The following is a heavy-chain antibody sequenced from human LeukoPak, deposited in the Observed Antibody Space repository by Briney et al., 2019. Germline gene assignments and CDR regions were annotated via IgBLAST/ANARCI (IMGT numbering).Heavy chain of an antibody. CDR1: GFTFSSHG. D-gene: IGHD1-14*01. J-gene: IGHJ4*02. CDR3: ARGTLNIPGEHGAFDY. V-gene: IGHV3-23*01. CDR2: ISGSGDNT. Sequence: GGSLRLSCAASGFTFSSHGMSWVRQAPGKGLEWVSTISGSGDNTYYADSVKGRFTISRDNSKNTLYLQMNSLRAEDTAVYYCARGTLNIPGEHGAFDYWGQGTLVTASS.